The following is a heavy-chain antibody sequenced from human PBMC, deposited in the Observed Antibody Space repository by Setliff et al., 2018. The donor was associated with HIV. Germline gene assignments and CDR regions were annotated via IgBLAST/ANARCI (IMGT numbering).Heavy chain of an antibody. CDR2: ISQSGTT. CDR3: ARGKGGIDGPVEFDN. J-gene: IGHJ4*02. CDR1: GGYISSGGNH. D-gene: IGHD1-1*01. Sequence: PSETLSLTCIVSGGYISSGGNHWSWIRQSPGKGLEWIGEISQSGTTHYNPSLKRRVTISEDTSKSQLSMKLTSVAAADTAIYYCARGKGGIDGPVEFDNWGQGTPVTVSS. V-gene: IGHV4-31*02.